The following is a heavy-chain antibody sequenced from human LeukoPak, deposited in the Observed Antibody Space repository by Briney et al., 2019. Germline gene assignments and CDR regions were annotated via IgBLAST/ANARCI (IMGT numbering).Heavy chain of an antibody. Sequence: GGSLRLSCAASGFTFSDYYMSWVRQAPGKGLEWVAVISYDGSEKYYADSVKGRFTISRDNSKNTLHLQMNSLRAEDTAVYYCAKEGMDENYYMDVWGKGTTVTVSS. CDR3: AKEGMDENYYMDV. CDR1: GFTFSDYY. CDR2: ISYDGSEK. V-gene: IGHV3-30*18. D-gene: IGHD6-13*01. J-gene: IGHJ6*03.